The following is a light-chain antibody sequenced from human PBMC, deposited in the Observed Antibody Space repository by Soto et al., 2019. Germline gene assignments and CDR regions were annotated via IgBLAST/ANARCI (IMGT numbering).Light chain of an antibody. CDR3: QQYGSSPGYT. V-gene: IGKV3-20*01. CDR1: QSVTSSY. J-gene: IGKJ2*01. CDR2: RAS. Sequence: EIVLTQSPGTLSLSPEERATLSCRASQSVTSSYLAWYQQKSGQAPRLLIYRASSRATGIPDRFSGSGSGTDFTLTISRLEPEDFAVYYCQQYGSSPGYTFGQGTKLEIQ.